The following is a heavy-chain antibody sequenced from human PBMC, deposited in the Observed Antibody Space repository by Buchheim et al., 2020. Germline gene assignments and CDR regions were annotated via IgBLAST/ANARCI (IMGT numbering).Heavy chain of an antibody. CDR1: GFTFSSYS. D-gene: IGHD2-2*01. J-gene: IGHJ6*02. V-gene: IGHV3-21*01. CDR3: ARDNSIVVVPAAMPVNYYYYGMDV. Sequence: EAQLVESGGGLVKPGGSLRLSCAASGFTFSSYSMNWVRQAPGKGLEWVSSISSSSSYIYYADSVKGRFTISRDNAKNSLYLQMNSLRAEDTAVYYCARDNSIVVVPAAMPVNYYYYGMDVWGQGTT. CDR2: ISSSSSYI.